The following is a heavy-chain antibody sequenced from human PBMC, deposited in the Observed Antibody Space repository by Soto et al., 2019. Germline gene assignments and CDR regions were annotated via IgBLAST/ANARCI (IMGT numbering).Heavy chain of an antibody. Sequence: GGSLRLSCAASGFTFSSYAMSWVRQAPGTGLGWVSAISGSGGSTYYADSVKGRFTISRDNSKNTLYLQMNSLGAEDTAVYYCANPVVVVGDVWGKGTTVTVSS. J-gene: IGHJ6*04. CDR3: ANPVVVVGDV. CDR1: GFTFSSYA. CDR2: ISGSGGST. V-gene: IGHV3-23*01. D-gene: IGHD2-15*01.